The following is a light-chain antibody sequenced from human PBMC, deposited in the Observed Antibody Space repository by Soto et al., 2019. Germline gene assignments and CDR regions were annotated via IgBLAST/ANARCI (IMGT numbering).Light chain of an antibody. J-gene: IGLJ1*01. CDR2: DVS. CDR3: SSYAGSSTHWV. V-gene: IGLV2-14*01. Sequence: QPALTQPASGSGSPGQSITISCTGTSSDVGGYNYVSWYQQHPGKAPELMIYDVSNRPSGVSNRFSGSKSGNTASLTISGLQAEDEADYYCSSYAGSSTHWVFGTGTKVTVL. CDR1: SSDVGGYNY.